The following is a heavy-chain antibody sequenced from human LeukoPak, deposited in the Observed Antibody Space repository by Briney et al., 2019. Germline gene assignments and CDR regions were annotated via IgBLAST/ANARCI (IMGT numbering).Heavy chain of an antibody. V-gene: IGHV1-18*01. CDR3: AREELGCSSTSCYVWFDP. Sequence: GASVKVSCKASGYTFTSYGISWMRQAPGQGLEWMGWISAYNGNTNYAQKLQGRVTMTTDTSTSTAYMELRSLRSDDTAVYYCAREELGCSSTSCYVWFDPWGQGTLVTVSS. J-gene: IGHJ5*02. CDR1: GYTFTSYG. CDR2: ISAYNGNT. D-gene: IGHD2-2*01.